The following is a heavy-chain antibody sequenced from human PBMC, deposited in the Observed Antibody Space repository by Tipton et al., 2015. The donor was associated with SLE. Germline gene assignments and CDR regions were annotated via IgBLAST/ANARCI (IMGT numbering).Heavy chain of an antibody. V-gene: IGHV1-69*01. Sequence: QLQSGAEVKKPGSSVKVSCKVSGGTFSNYAIYWVRQAPGQGLKWMGGIIPIFGTSNSAQRFQGRITITADESTSTAYMELSSLRSGDSAVYYCARMMRTGLYGMDVWGQGTTVTVSS. CDR2: IIPIFGTS. CDR1: GGTFSNYA. CDR3: ARMMRTGLYGMDV. J-gene: IGHJ6*02. D-gene: IGHD3-10*01.